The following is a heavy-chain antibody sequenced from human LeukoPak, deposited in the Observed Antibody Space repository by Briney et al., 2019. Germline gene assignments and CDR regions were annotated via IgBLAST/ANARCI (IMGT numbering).Heavy chain of an antibody. V-gene: IGHV4-30-4*01. CDR3: ARYSGDILTGYTTGYAFDI. D-gene: IGHD3-9*01. CDR2: IYYSGST. J-gene: IGHJ3*02. Sequence: SQTLSLTCTVSGGSISSGDYYWSWIRQPPGKGLEWIGYIYYSGSTYYSPSLKSRVTISIDTSKNQFSLKLSSVTAADTALYYCARYSGDILTGYTTGYAFDIWGQGTMVTVSS. CDR1: GGSISSGDYY.